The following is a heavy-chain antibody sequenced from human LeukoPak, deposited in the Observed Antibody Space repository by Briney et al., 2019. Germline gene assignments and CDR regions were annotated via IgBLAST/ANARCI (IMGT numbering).Heavy chain of an antibody. CDR1: GFTFSSYA. J-gene: IGHJ4*02. CDR3: ARLPTFYYDSSGYHYDY. V-gene: IGHV3-23*05. CDR2: TSGSGISK. D-gene: IGHD3-22*01. Sequence: GGSLRLSCAASGFTFSSYAMSWVRQAPGRGLEWASSTSGSGISKDYADSVKGRFTISKDKSKNTLYLQMDNLRAEDTGVYFCARLPTFYYDSSGYHYDYWGQGTLVTVSS.